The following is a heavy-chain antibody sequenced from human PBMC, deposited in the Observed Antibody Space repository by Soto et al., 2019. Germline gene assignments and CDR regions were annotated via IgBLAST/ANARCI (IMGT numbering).Heavy chain of an antibody. J-gene: IGHJ6*02. CDR3: ARDLRAKSLCIDPSYDSYCGLDL. CDR1: GFTFSSYG. Sequence: QVQLVESGGGVVQPGRSLRLSCAASGFTFSSYGMHWVRQAPGKGLEWVAVIWYDGNNKYYADSMKGRFITSRDNSKNTLYLQMNSRRAEDTAVYYCARDLRAKSLCIDPSYDSYCGLDLVSQGTTVTVCS. V-gene: IGHV3-33*01. CDR2: IWYDGNNK. D-gene: IGHD3-16*01.